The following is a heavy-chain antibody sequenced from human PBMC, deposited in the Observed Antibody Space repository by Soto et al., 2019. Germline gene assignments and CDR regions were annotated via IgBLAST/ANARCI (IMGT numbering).Heavy chain of an antibody. V-gene: IGHV4-59*01. Sequence: PSETLSLTCTVSGGSISSYYWSWIRQPPGKGLEWIGYISYSGSTSYNPSLKSRVTISVGTSKNQFSLKLSSVTAADAAVYYCARGSGSYFDYWGQGTLVTVSS. D-gene: IGHD1-26*01. CDR1: GGSISSYY. CDR2: ISYSGST. CDR3: ARGSGSYFDY. J-gene: IGHJ4*02.